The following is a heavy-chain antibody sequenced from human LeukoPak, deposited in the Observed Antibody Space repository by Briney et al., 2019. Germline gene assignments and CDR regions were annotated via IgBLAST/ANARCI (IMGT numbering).Heavy chain of an antibody. CDR2: IYYSGAT. Sequence: SETLSLTCSVSGGSISNSRYYWGWLRQPPGKGLEWIGSIYYSGATNSNPSLRSRLTISVDTSKNQFSLKLGSVTAADTAVYYCARQYASGSYHDYWGQGALVTVSS. D-gene: IGHD3-10*01. CDR3: ARQYASGSYHDY. CDR1: GGSISNSRYY. J-gene: IGHJ4*02. V-gene: IGHV4-39*01.